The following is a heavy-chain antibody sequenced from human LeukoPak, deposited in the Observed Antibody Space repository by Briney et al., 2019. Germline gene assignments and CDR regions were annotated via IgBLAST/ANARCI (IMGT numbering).Heavy chain of an antibody. J-gene: IGHJ5*02. V-gene: IGHV1-2*02. CDR3: ARDRYCSSTSCYFWFDP. CDR1: GYTFTGYY. D-gene: IGHD2-2*01. Sequence: ASVKVFCKASGYTFTGYYMHWVRQAPGQGLEWMGWINPNSGGTNYAQKFQGRVTMTRDTSISTAYMELSRLRSDDTAVYYCARDRYCSSTSCYFWFDPWGQGPLVTVSS. CDR2: INPNSGGT.